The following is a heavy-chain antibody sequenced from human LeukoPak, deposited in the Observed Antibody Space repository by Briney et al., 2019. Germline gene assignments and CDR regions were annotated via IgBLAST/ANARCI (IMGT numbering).Heavy chain of an antibody. Sequence: PGGSLRLSCAASGFTFSSYSMNWVRQAPGKGLEWVSSISSSSSYIYYADSVKGRFTISRDNAKNSLYLQMNSLRSEDTAVYYCAREYYYDSSGYSDAFDIWGQGTVVTVSS. J-gene: IGHJ3*02. D-gene: IGHD3-22*01. V-gene: IGHV3-21*04. CDR2: ISSSSSYI. CDR3: AREYYYDSSGYSDAFDI. CDR1: GFTFSSYS.